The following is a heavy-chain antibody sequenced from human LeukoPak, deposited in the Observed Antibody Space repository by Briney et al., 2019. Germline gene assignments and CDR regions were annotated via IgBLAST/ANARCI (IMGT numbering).Heavy chain of an antibody. D-gene: IGHD2-8*01. CDR2: IYYSRST. J-gene: IGHJ4*02. CDR3: AREHAGPPYFDY. CDR1: GGSISSGGYY. V-gene: IGHV4-31*03. Sequence: SQTLSLTCTVSGGSISSGGYYWSWIRQHPGKGLEWIGYIYYSRSTYYNPSLKSRVTISVDTSKNQFSLKLSSVTAADTAVYYCAREHAGPPYFDYWGQGTLVTVSS.